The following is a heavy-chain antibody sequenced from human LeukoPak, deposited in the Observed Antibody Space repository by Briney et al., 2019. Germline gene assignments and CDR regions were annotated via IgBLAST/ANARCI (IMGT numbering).Heavy chain of an antibody. D-gene: IGHD6-13*01. CDR2: IGTADDT. V-gene: IGHV3-13*04. CDR1: GFTFRSYD. J-gene: IGHJ5*02. Sequence: PGGSLRLSCVASGFTFRSYDLHWVRQTTGKGLEWVSAIGTADDTFYPDSVKGRFTISRDNAKNSLYLQMNSLRAEDTAVYYCARNIRYSSSWYWVDWFDPWGQGTLVTVSS. CDR3: ARNIRYSSSWYWVDWFDP.